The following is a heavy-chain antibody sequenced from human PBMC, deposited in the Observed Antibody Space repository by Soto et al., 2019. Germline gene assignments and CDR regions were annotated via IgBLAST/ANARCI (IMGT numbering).Heavy chain of an antibody. V-gene: IGHV2-70*01. CDR1: GFSLSTSGMC. CDR2: IDWDDDK. D-gene: IGHD3-16*01. J-gene: IGHJ5*02. Sequence: SGPTLVPHTQTLTLTCTFSGFSLSTSGMCLSWIRQPPGKALEWLALIDWDDDKYYSTSLKTRLTISKDTSKNQVVLTMTNMDPVDTATYYCARARLGGVTNWFDHWGQGPLVTVSS. CDR3: ARARLGGVTNWFDH.